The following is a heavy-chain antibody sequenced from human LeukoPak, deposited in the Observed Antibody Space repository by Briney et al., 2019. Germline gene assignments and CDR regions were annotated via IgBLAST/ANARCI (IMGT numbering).Heavy chain of an antibody. J-gene: IGHJ4*02. CDR3: ARAPYTSGWYRGDNDY. V-gene: IGHV3-48*01. CDR1: GFTFSSYS. Sequence: PGGSPRLSCAASGFTFSSYSMNWVRQAPGKGLEWVSYISGSSGTRYYADSVKGRFTISRDNAKNSLYLQMNSLRAEDTAVYYCARAPYTSGWYRGDNDYWGQGTLVTVSS. CDR2: ISGSSGTR. D-gene: IGHD6-19*01.